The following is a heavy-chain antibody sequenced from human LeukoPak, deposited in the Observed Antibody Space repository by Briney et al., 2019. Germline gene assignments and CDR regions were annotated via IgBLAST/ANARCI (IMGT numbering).Heavy chain of an antibody. V-gene: IGHV4-38-2*02. Sequence: PSETLSLTCTVPGYSISSGYYWGWIRQPPGKGLEWIGSIYHSGSTYYNPSLKSRVTISVDTSKNQFSLKLSSVTAADTAVYYCARGRWERRKGGYFQHWGQGTLVTVSS. J-gene: IGHJ1*01. CDR1: GYSISSGYY. CDR2: IYHSGST. CDR3: ARGRWERRKGGYFQH. D-gene: IGHD1-26*01.